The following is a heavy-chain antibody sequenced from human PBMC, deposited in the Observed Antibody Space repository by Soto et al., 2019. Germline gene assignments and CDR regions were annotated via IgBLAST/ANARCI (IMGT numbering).Heavy chain of an antibody. CDR3: SRDMQLAGGFYY. V-gene: IGHV4-4*02. Sequence: SETLSLTCAVSDGSISSSNWWSWVRQSPGKGLEWIGEIYHSGNTNYNPSLKSRVTISVDKSKNQFSLKLSSVTAADTAVYFCSRDMQLAGGFYYWGQGALVTVSS. D-gene: IGHD6-6*01. CDR2: IYHSGNT. CDR1: DGSISSSNW. J-gene: IGHJ4*02.